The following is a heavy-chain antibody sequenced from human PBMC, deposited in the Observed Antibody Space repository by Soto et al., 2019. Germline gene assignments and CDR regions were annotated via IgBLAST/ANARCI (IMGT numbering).Heavy chain of an antibody. CDR3: ARAAQGKLVLRFLEWTRDAFDI. CDR1: GFTFSSYW. J-gene: IGHJ3*02. V-gene: IGHV3-7*05. D-gene: IGHD3-3*01. CDR2: IKQDGSEK. Sequence: EVQLVESGGGLVQPGGSLRLSCAASGFTFSSYWMSWVRQAPGKGLEWVANIKQDGSEKYYVDSVKGRFTISRDNAKNSLYLQMNSLRAEDTAVYYCARAAQGKLVLRFLEWTRDAFDIWGQGTMVTVSS.